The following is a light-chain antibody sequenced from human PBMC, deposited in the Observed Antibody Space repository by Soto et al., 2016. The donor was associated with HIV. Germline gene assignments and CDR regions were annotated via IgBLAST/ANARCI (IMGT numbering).Light chain of an antibody. J-gene: IGLJ1*01. CDR2: DDS. Sequence: SYELTQPPSVSVAPERRPGLPVREKTLATKPVHWYQQRPGQAPVLVIRDDSERPSGIPERFSGSNSGNTATLTITRVEAGDEADYYCQLWDSSGEYYVFGTGTKVTV. V-gene: IGLV3-21*04. CDR3: QLWDSSGEYYV. CDR1: TLATKP.